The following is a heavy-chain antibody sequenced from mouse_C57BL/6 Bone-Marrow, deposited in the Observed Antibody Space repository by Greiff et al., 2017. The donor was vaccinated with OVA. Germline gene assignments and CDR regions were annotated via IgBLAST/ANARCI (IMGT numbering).Heavy chain of an antibody. Sequence: VKLVESGPGLVQPSQSLSITCTVSGFSLTSYGVHWVRQSPGKGLEWLGVIWSGGSTDYNAAFISRLSISKDNSKSQVFFKMNSLQADDTAIYYCARPPVVASNWYFDVWGTGTTVTVSS. CDR2: IWSGGST. J-gene: IGHJ1*03. CDR1: GFSLTSYG. V-gene: IGHV2-2*01. D-gene: IGHD1-1*01. CDR3: ARPPVVASNWYFDV.